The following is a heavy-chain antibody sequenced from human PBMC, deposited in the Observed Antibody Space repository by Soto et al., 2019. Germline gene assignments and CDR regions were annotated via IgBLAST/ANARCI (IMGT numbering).Heavy chain of an antibody. J-gene: IGHJ6*03. V-gene: IGHV4-34*01. CDR3: ARGQRFLEKYYYYYYYMDV. D-gene: IGHD3-3*01. Sequence: SETLSLTCAVYGGSFSGYYWSWIRQPPGKGLEWIGEINHSGSTNYNPSLKSRVTISVDTSKNQFSLKLSSVTAADTAVYYCARGQRFLEKYYYYYYYMDVWGKGTTVTV. CDR2: INHSGST. CDR1: GGSFSGYY.